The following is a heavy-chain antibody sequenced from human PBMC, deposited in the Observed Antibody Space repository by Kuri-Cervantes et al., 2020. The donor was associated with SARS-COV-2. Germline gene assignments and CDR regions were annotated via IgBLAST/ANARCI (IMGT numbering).Heavy chain of an antibody. J-gene: IGHJ4*02. CDR3: ARGSGCNY. CDR2: INPSGGST. D-gene: IGHD6-19*01. V-gene: IGHV1-46*01. Sequence: ASVKVSCKASGYTFTNYYMHWVRQAPGQGLEWMGIINPSGGSTSYAQKFQGRVTMTTDTSTSTAYMELRSLRSDDTAVYYCARGSGCNYWGQGTLVTVSS. CDR1: GYTFTNYY.